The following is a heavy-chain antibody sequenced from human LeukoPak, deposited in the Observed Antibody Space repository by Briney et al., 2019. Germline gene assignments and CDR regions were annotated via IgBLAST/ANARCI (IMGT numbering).Heavy chain of an antibody. J-gene: IGHJ4*02. Sequence: GGPLRLSCAASGFTFSSYAMSWVRQAPGKGLEWVSAISGSGGSTYYADSVKGRFTISRDNSKNTLYLQMNSLRAEDTAVYYCAKDPYDILTGYYSRPFDYWGQGTLVTVSS. CDR2: ISGSGGST. CDR1: GFTFSSYA. V-gene: IGHV3-23*01. D-gene: IGHD3-9*01. CDR3: AKDPYDILTGYYSRPFDY.